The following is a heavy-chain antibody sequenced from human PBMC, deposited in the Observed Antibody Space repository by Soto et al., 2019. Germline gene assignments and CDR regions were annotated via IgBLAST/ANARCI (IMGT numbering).Heavy chain of an antibody. Sequence: GESLKISCEASGYSFTNYWIGWVRQMPGKGLEWMGISHPADSDTRYGPSFQGQVTISADKSISTAYLQWSSLKASDTAMYYWARQVTGDPDYYMDVWGKGTTVTVSS. CDR3: ARQVTGDPDYYMDV. D-gene: IGHD4-17*01. V-gene: IGHV5-51*01. CDR2: SHPADSDT. CDR1: GYSFTNYW. J-gene: IGHJ6*03.